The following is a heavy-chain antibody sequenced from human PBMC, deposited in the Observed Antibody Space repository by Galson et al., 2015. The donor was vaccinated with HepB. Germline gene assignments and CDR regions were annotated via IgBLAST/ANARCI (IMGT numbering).Heavy chain of an antibody. CDR2: ISRGGDTS. Sequence: SLRLSCAACGFTFTSYGMSWVRQAPGKGLECVSAISRGGDTSDYADSVKGRFTVSRDSSTNTLYLQMNGLRADDTAIYYCVRGTTAPYYRGQGTLVTVSS. V-gene: IGHV3-23*01. CDR3: VRGTTAPYY. D-gene: IGHD2/OR15-2a*01. J-gene: IGHJ1*01. CDR1: GFTFTSYG.